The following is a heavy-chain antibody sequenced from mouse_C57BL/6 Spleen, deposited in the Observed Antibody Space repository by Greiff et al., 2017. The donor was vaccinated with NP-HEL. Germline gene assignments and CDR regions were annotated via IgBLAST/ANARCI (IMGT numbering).Heavy chain of an antibody. V-gene: IGHV1-12*01. J-gene: IGHJ3*01. CDR2: IYPGNGDT. CDR3: ARDDYASVAY. CDR1: GYTFTSYN. Sequence: QVTLKVCGAELVRPGASVKMSCKASGYTFTSYNMHWVKQTPRQGLEWIGAIYPGNGDTSYNQKFKGKATLTVDKSSSTAYMQLSSLTSEDSAVYFCARDDYASVAYWGQGTLVTVSA. D-gene: IGHD2-4*01.